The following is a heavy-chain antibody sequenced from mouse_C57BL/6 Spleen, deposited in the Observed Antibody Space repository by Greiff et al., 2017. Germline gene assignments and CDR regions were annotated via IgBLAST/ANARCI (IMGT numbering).Heavy chain of an antibody. J-gene: IGHJ4*01. D-gene: IGHD2-3*01. Sequence: VMLVESGPGLVQPSQSLSITCTVSGFSLTSYGVHWVRQSPGKGLEWLGVIWRGGSTDYNAAFMSRLSITKDNSKSQVFFKMNSLQADDTAIYYCAKFGDDGYLYYYAMDYWGQGTSVTVSS. CDR2: IWRGGST. V-gene: IGHV2-5*01. CDR3: AKFGDDGYLYYYAMDY. CDR1: GFSLTSYG.